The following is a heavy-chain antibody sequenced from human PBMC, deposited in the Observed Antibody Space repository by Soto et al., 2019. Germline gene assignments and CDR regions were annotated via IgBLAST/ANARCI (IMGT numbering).Heavy chain of an antibody. CDR1: GYSFTSYW. D-gene: IGHD6-19*01. CDR2: IYPGDSDT. CDR3: ARSRSSGDDAYYYYGMDV. J-gene: IGHJ6*02. Sequence: EVQLVQSGAEVKKPGESLKISCKGSGYSFTSYWIGWVRQMPGKGLEWMGIIYPGDSDTRYSPSFQGQVTISADKSISTAYLQWSSLKASDTAMYYCARSRSSGDDAYYYYGMDVWGQGTTVTVSS. V-gene: IGHV5-51*01.